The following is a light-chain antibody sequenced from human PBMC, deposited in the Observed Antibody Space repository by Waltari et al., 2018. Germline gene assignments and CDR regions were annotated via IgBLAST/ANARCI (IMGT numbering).Light chain of an antibody. J-gene: IGKJ5*01. Sequence: DTVMTQSPNSLAVSLGERATINCKSSQNILYSSNNKNYSAWYQQKPGQPPKLLLYWASTRASGVPDRFSGSGSWTDFTLTISSLRTEDVAVYYCQQYYTIPITFGQGTRLEIK. V-gene: IGKV4-1*01. CDR1: QNILYSSNNKNY. CDR2: WAS. CDR3: QQYYTIPIT.